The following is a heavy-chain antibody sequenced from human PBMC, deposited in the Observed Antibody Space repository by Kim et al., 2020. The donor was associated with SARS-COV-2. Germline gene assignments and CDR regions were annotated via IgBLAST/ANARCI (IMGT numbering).Heavy chain of an antibody. CDR1: GGSISSSSYY. CDR3: ARLLPESGPFTMIVVARGYFDL. CDR2: IYYSGST. Sequence: SETLSLTCTVSGGSISSSSYYWGWIRQPPGKGLEWIGSIYYSGSTYYNPSLKSRVTISVDTSKNQFSLKLSSVTAADTAVYYCARLLPESGPFTMIVVARGYFDLWGRGTLVTVSS. D-gene: IGHD3-22*01. J-gene: IGHJ2*01. V-gene: IGHV4-39*01.